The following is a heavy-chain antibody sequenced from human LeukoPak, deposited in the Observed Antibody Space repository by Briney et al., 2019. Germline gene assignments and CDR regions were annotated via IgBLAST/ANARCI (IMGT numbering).Heavy chain of an antibody. CDR2: VHYSGTA. Sequence: PSETLSLTCTVSDGSITNYDWSWVRQPPGKGLEFIGHVHYSGTANYNPSLRSRVTISIDTSKKHFFLKLKSVTAADTAVYYCARSAYSSSPFDYWGQGTLVTVSS. CDR3: ARSAYSSSPFDY. J-gene: IGHJ4*02. D-gene: IGHD6-6*01. CDR1: DGSITNYD. V-gene: IGHV4-59*01.